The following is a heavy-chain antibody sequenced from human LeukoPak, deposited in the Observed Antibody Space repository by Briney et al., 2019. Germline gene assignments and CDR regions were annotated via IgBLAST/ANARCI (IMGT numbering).Heavy chain of an antibody. Sequence: PSETLSLTCTVSGGSISSYYWSWIRQPPGKGLEWIGYIYYSGSTNYNPSLKSRVTISVDTSKNQFSLKLSSVTAADTAVYYCAREMATTLLDYWGQETLVTVSS. CDR3: AREMATTLLDY. D-gene: IGHD5-24*01. CDR1: GGSISSYY. V-gene: IGHV4-59*08. J-gene: IGHJ4*02. CDR2: IYYSGST.